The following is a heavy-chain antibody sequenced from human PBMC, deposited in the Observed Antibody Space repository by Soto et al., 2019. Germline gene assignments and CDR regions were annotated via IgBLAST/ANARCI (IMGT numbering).Heavy chain of an antibody. Sequence: EVQLLESGGDSVQPGGSLRLSCAASGFTFRSYTISWVRQAPGKGLEWVSAISPDGGRAYYADSVKGRLTISRDNSKNTVYLQMDSLRAEDTAVYYCAKDLGVRGSGWYHLYDWGQGTLVTVSS. D-gene: IGHD6-19*01. V-gene: IGHV3-23*01. J-gene: IGHJ4*02. CDR3: AKDLGVRGSGWYHLYD. CDR2: ISPDGGRA. CDR1: GFTFRSYT.